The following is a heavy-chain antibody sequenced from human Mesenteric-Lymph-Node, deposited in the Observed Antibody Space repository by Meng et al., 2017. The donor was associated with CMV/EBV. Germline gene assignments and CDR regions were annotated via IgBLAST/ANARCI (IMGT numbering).Heavy chain of an antibody. J-gene: IGHJ4*02. CDR2: IKPKSGAT. V-gene: IGHV1-2*02. D-gene: IGHD6-13*01. CDR3: AREAAAGGVRLNYYFEY. CDR1: GYTFTGYY. Sequence: ASVKVSCKASGYTFTGYYMHWVRQAPGQGLEWMAWIKPKSGATVYAQKFQGRVTMTGDTSIGTAYLELSRLRSDDTAAYFCAREAAAGGVRLNYYFEYWGQGTLVTVSS.